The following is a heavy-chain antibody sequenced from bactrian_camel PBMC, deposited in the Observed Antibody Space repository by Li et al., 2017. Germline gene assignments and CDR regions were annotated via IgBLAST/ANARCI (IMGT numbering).Heavy chain of an antibody. CDR2: VDSNGTP. CDR1: IFSMCG. V-gene: IGHV3S53*01. Sequence: IFSMCGLGWYRQAPGKEREGVAVVDSNGTPSYADSVKGRLTISSDNAKNTLALQMNSLKPEDTAVYYCALMRFFFNATA. J-gene: IGHJ7*01.